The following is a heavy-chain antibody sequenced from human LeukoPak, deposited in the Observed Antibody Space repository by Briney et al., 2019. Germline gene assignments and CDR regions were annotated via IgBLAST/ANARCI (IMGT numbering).Heavy chain of an antibody. Sequence: GKSLRLSCGASGFTLGTYIMHWVRQAPGKGLQWVAAVVSDGSQTFYIESVRGRFTISRDNSKNTLYLQMNTLRAEDTAVYFCARERQDTIVHSGAFDIWGQGTMVTVSS. CDR1: GFTLGTYI. J-gene: IGHJ3*02. V-gene: IGHV3-30-3*01. CDR2: VVSDGSQT. CDR3: ARERQDTIVHSGAFDI. D-gene: IGHD3-10*01.